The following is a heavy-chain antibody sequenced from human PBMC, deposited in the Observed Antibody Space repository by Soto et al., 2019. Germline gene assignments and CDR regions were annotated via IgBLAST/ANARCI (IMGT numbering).Heavy chain of an antibody. D-gene: IGHD1-26*01. CDR3: ARVREPLTGGPWFDP. J-gene: IGHJ5*02. CDR2: INHSGST. CDR1: GFSLTTSGL. V-gene: IGHV4-30-2*06. Sequence: LVNPTQTLTLTCAFSGFSLTTSGLCVSWIRQSPGKALEWIGEINHSGSTNYNPSLKSRVTISVDTSKNQFSLKLSSVTAADTAVYYCARVREPLTGGPWFDPWGQGTLVTVSS.